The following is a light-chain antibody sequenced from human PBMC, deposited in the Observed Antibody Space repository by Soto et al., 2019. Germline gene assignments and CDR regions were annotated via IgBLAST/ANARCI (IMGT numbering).Light chain of an antibody. CDR3: QQYVSSPPVT. Sequence: EIVLTQSPGTLSLSPGERATLSCRASQSVSSSYLAWYQQKPGQAPRLLIYGASSRATGIPDRFNGSGTGTDFTLTISRLERENFAVYYCQQYVSSPPVTFGQGTRLEIK. CDR2: GAS. CDR1: QSVSSSY. J-gene: IGKJ5*01. V-gene: IGKV3-20*01.